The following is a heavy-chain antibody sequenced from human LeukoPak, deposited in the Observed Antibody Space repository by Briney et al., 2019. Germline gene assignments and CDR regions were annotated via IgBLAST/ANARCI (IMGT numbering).Heavy chain of an antibody. CDR1: GGSISNYY. CDR2: IYTSGST. V-gene: IGHV4-4*07. CDR3: ARNGSSGYMDS. Sequence: PSETLSLTCTVSGGSISNYYWNWVRQPAGKGLEWIGRIYTSGSTNYNPSLKSRVTISVDKSQSQFSLKLSSVTAADTAVYYCARNGSSGYMDSWGQGTLVTVSS. D-gene: IGHD3-22*01. J-gene: IGHJ4*02.